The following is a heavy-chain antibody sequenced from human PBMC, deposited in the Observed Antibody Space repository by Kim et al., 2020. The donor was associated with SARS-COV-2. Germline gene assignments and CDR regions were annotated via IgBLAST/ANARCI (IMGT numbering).Heavy chain of an antibody. J-gene: IGHJ4*02. CDR3: TTDGKGPLSSVLWWGWESFDY. CDR1: GFTFSNAW. Sequence: GGSLRLSCAASGFTFSNAWMSWVRQAPGKGLEWVGRIKSKTDGGTTDYAAPVKGRFTISRDDSKNTLYLQMNSLKTEDTAVYYCTTDGKGPLSSVLWWGWESFDYWGQGTLVTVSS. D-gene: IGHD2-21*01. V-gene: IGHV3-15*01. CDR2: IKSKTDGGTT.